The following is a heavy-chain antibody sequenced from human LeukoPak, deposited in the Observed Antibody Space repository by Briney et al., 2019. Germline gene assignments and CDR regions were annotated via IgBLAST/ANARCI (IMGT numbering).Heavy chain of an antibody. D-gene: IGHD2/OR15-2a*01. CDR1: GYTFTNYG. CDR2: INTYNGYT. CDR3: ARGLRIDDWFDP. Sequence: ASVKVSCKASGYTFTNYGISWVRQAPGQGLEWMRWINTYNGYTNYAQKLQGRVTMTTDTSTNTAYMELRSLRSDDTAVYYCARGLRIDDWFDPWGQGTLLTVSS. J-gene: IGHJ5*02. V-gene: IGHV1-18*01.